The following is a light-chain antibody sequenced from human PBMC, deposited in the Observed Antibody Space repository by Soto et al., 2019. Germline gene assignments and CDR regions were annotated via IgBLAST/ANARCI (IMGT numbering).Light chain of an antibody. J-gene: IGLJ2*01. V-gene: IGLV2-14*03. CDR3: SSYTGSSTVL. CDR1: SRDVGGYNY. CDR2: DVS. Sequence: QSALTQPAPVSGSPGQSITISCTGTSRDVGGYNYVSWYQQHPGKAPKLMIYDVSNRPSGVSNRFSGSKSGNTASLTISGLQAEDEADYYCSSYTGSSTVLFGGGTKLTVL.